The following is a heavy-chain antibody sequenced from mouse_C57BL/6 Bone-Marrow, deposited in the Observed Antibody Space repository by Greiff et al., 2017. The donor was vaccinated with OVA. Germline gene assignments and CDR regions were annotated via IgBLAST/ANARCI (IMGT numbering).Heavy chain of an antibody. CDR3: TRDGEDYYAFDY. CDR1: GFTFSSYA. CDR2: ISSGGDYI. J-gene: IGHJ2*01. Sequence: EVKLVESGEGLVKPGGSLKLSCAASGFTFSSYAMSWVRQTPEKRLEWVAYISSGGDYIYYADTVKGRFTISRDNARNTLYLQMSSLKTEDTAMYYSTRDGEDYYAFDYWGQGTTLTVSS. V-gene: IGHV5-9-1*02. D-gene: IGHD1-1*01.